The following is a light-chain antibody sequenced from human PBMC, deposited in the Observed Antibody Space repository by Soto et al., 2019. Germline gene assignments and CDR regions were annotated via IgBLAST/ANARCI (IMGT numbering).Light chain of an antibody. Sequence: DIQMTQSPSSLSASVGDRVTITCRASQGIGNDLGWYQQKPGKAPKRLIYLTYSLQTGFPSRFSGSGSGTEFSLTISSLQPEDSATYFCLQHNSYPRTFGQGTKVEIK. J-gene: IGKJ1*01. CDR2: LTY. CDR1: QGIGND. CDR3: LQHNSYPRT. V-gene: IGKV1-17*01.